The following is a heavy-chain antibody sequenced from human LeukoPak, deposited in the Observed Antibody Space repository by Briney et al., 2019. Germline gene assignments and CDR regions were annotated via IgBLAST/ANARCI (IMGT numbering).Heavy chain of an antibody. V-gene: IGHV1-69*04. J-gene: IGHJ4*02. CDR1: GGTFSSYA. Sequence: SVKVSCKASGGTFSSYAISWVRQAPGQGLEWMGRIIPILGIANYAQKFQGRVTITADRSTSTAYMELSSLRSEDTAVYYCARTTYYDFWSGYYWGQGTLVTVSS. CDR3: ARTTYYDFWSGYY. D-gene: IGHD3-3*01. CDR2: IIPILGIA.